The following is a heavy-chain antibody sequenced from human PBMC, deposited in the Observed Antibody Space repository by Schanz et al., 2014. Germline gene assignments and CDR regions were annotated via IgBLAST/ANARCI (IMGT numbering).Heavy chain of an antibody. J-gene: IGHJ4*02. CDR1: GFTFSSYS. D-gene: IGHD3-3*01. CDR2: VSRSTPDI. CDR3: VRDSFFAFDY. V-gene: IGHV3-48*01. Sequence: ERLVESGGGVVQPGRSLRLSCTASGFTFSSYSMNWVRQAPGKGLEWVSYVSRSTPDIYYADSVKGRFTMSRDNAKNSVFLQMNSLRAEDTAVYYCVRDSFFAFDYWGQGTLVTASS.